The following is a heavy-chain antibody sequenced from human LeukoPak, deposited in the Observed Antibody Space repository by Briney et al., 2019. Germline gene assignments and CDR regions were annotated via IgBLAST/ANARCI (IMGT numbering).Heavy chain of an antibody. CDR2: INQDGSEG. V-gene: IGHV3-7*01. CDR1: GFSFSDYW. CDR3: SRSLDY. J-gene: IGHJ4*02. Sequence: GGSLRLSCAASGFSFSDYWMEWVRQSPGKGMEWVANINQDGSEGYYADSVKGRFTISRDNAKNSLYLQMNKLRAEDTAVYYCSRSLDYWGQGALVTVSS.